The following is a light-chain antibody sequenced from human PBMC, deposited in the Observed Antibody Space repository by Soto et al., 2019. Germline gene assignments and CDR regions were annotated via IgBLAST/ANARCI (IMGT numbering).Light chain of an antibody. Sequence: PVEIVRLSCIASQSVSSSSLTWYQQKPGQAPRILMYDASTRATGISARFSGSGSGTEFTLTISSLQSEDFAVYYCQQYHNWPITFGQGTRLEIK. J-gene: IGKJ5*01. CDR2: DAS. CDR1: QSVSSS. CDR3: QQYHNWPIT. V-gene: IGKV3-15*01.